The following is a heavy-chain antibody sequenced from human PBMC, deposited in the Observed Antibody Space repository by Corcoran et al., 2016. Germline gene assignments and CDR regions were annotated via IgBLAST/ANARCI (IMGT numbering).Heavy chain of an antibody. CDR3: ARALYSSREGEWFDP. J-gene: IGHJ5*02. V-gene: IGHV3-53*01. CDR1: GFTVSSNY. D-gene: IGHD6-13*01. CDR2: IYSGGST. Sequence: EVQLVESGGGLIQPGGSLRLSCAASGFTVSSNYMSWVRQAPGKGLEWVSVIYSGGSTYYADSVKGRFTIYRDNSKNTLYLQMNSLRAEDKAVYYWARALYSSREGEWFDPWGQGTLVTVSS.